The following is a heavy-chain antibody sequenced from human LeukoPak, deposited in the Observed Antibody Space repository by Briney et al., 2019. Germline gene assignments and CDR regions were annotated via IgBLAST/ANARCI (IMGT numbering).Heavy chain of an antibody. CDR3: AKDMDHDYDDYGFDY. CDR2: ISYDGSNK. Sequence: GGSLRLSCAASGFTFSSYAMHWVRQAPGKGLEWVAVISYDGSNKYYADSVKGRCTISRDNSKNTVYLQMNSLRAEDTAVYYCAKDMDHDYDDYGFDYWGQGTPVTVSS. CDR1: GFTFSSYA. V-gene: IGHV3-30*04. D-gene: IGHD4-17*01. J-gene: IGHJ4*02.